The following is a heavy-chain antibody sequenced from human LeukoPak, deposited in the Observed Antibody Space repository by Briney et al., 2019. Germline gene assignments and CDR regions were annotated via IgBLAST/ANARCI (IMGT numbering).Heavy chain of an antibody. D-gene: IGHD6-19*01. Sequence: SETLSLTCAVYGGSFSGYYWSWIRQPPGKGLEWIGEINHSGSTNYNPSLKSRVTISVDTSKNQFSLKLSSVTAADTAVYYCAASVAGTGGCWFDPWGQGTLVTVSS. J-gene: IGHJ5*02. V-gene: IGHV4-34*01. CDR3: AASVAGTGGCWFDP. CDR2: INHSGST. CDR1: GGSFSGYY.